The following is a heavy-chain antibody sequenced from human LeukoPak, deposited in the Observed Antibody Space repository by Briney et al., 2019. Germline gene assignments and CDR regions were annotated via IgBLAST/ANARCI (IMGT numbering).Heavy chain of an antibody. J-gene: IGHJ1*01. CDR3: AREGYCSVGSCYSGAHFQH. Sequence: GASVTVSCKASGYTFISYYIHWVRQAPGQGLGWMGIINLSDGDTTYAQKFQGRVTMTRDMSTSTVYMELSSLRSEDTAVYYCAREGYCSVGSCYSGAHFQHWGQGTLVTVSS. D-gene: IGHD2-15*01. CDR1: GYTFISYY. V-gene: IGHV1-46*01. CDR2: INLSDGDT.